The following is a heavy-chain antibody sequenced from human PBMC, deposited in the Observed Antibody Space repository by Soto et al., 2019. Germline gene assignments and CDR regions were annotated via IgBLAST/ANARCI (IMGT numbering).Heavy chain of an antibody. CDR2: TSYDGLNT. D-gene: IGHD3-10*01. Sequence: GGSLRLSCAVSGFTLSTFAMHWVRQAPGKGLEWAATTSYDGLNTFYGESVRGRFSISRDTSKNTLFLQMNSLKTEDTAVYYCAKSSSGLRDYFDSWGRGTLVTVSS. J-gene: IGHJ4*02. CDR3: AKSSSGLRDYFDS. V-gene: IGHV3-30-3*02. CDR1: GFTLSTFA.